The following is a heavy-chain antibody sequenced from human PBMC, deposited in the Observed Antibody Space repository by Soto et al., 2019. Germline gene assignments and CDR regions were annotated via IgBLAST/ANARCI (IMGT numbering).Heavy chain of an antibody. J-gene: IGHJ4*02. CDR1: GFTFGDYA. D-gene: IGHD3-3*01. CDR2: IRSKAYGGTT. CDR3: TRGQHYDFWSGYYY. Sequence: GGSLRLSCTASGFTFGDYAMSWVRQAPGKGLEWVGFIRSKAYGGTTEYAASVKGRFTISRDDSKSIAYLQMNSLKTEDTAVYYCTRGQHYDFWSGYYYWGQGTLVTVSS. V-gene: IGHV3-49*04.